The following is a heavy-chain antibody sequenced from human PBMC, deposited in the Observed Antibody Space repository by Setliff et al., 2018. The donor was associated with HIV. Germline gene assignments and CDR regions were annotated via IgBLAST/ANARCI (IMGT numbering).Heavy chain of an antibody. V-gene: IGHV1-18*01. CDR2: VSNKGDT. CDR3: ARSRYSSSSGDY. D-gene: IGHD6-6*01. J-gene: IGHJ4*02. Sequence: ASVKVSCKTSGYMFSSYGISWVRQAPGQGLEWMGWVSNKGDTNYVQKLQDRLTMTTDTSTSTAYMELRSLTSDDTAVYYCARSRYSSSSGDYWGQGTLVTVSS. CDR1: GYMFSSYG.